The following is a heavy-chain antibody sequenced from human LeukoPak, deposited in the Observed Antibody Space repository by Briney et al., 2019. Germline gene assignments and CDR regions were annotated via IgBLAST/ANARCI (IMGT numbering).Heavy chain of an antibody. J-gene: IGHJ6*03. V-gene: IGHV1-18*04. CDR2: ISAYNGNT. CDR1: GYTFTDYY. CDR3: ARGPYYDILTGFYYYYMDV. Sequence: ASVKVSCKASGYTFTDYYMHWVRQAPGQGLEWMGWISAYNGNTNYAQKLQGRVTMTTDTSTSTAYMELRSLRSDDTAVYYCARGPYYDILTGFYYYYMDVWGKGTTVTISS. D-gene: IGHD3-9*01.